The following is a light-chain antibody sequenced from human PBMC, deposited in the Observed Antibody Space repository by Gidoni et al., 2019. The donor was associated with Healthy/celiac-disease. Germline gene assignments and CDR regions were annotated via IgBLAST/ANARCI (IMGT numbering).Light chain of an antibody. Sequence: GMTQSPLPRPVTPGEPASISCRSSQSLLHSNGYNYLDWYLQKPGQSPQLLIYLGSNRASGVPDRFSGSGSGTDFTLKISRVEAEDVGVYYCMQALQTPPFTFGPGTKVDIK. CDR3: MQALQTPPFT. J-gene: IGKJ3*01. CDR1: QSLLHSNGYNY. CDR2: LGS. V-gene: IGKV2-28*01.